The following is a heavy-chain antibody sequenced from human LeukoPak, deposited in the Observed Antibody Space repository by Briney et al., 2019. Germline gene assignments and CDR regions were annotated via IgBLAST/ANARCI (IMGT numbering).Heavy chain of an antibody. CDR3: AREGGILTGYYYYFDY. V-gene: IGHV1-69*10. J-gene: IGHJ4*02. CDR1: GGTFSSYA. D-gene: IGHD3-9*01. Sequence: SVKVSCKASGGTFSSYAISWVRQAPGQGLEWMGRIIPIFGIANYAQKFQGRVAITAEKSTSTAYMELSSLRSEDTAVYYCAREGGILTGYYYYFDYWGQGTLVTVSS. CDR2: IIPIFGIA.